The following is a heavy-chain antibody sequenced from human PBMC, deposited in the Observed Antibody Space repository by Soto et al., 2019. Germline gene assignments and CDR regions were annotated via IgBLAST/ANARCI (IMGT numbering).Heavy chain of an antibody. J-gene: IGHJ6*02. V-gene: IGHV4-39*01. CDR3: ARGGESQGYYYYGMDV. D-gene: IGHD2-21*01. Sequence: SETLSLTCTVSGGSISSSSYYWGWIRQPPGKGLEWIGSIYYSGSTYYNPSLKSRVTISVDTSKNQFSLKLSSVTAADTAVYYCARGGESQGYYYYGMDVWGQGTTVTVLL. CDR1: GGSISSSSYY. CDR2: IYYSGST.